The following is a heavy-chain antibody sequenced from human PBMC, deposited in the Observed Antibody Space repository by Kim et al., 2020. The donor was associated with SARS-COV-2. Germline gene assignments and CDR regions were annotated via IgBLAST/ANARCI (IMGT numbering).Heavy chain of an antibody. D-gene: IGHD2-8*01. V-gene: IGHV3-23*01. J-gene: IGHJ4*02. CDR1: GFTFSSYA. CDR2: ISGSGGST. CDR3: AKARSVLMVYAIERFDY. Sequence: GGSLRLSCAASGFTFSSYAMSWVRQAPGKGLEWVSAISGSGGSTYYADSVKGRFTISRDNSKNTLYLQMNSLRAEDTAVYYCAKARSVLMVYAIERFDYWGQGTLVTVSS.